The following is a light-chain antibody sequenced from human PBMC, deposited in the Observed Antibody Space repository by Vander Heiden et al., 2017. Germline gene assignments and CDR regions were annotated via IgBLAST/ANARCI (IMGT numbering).Light chain of an antibody. V-gene: IGLV3-1*01. Sequence: SYELTQPPSMSVSPGQTASITCSGEKWGDTYVCWYQQKAGQSPVLVIYQDTKRPSGIPERFSGSNSGNTATLTISGTQAMDEADYYCQAWDGNTLVFGGGTKLTVL. CDR1: KWGDTY. CDR3: QAWDGNTLV. CDR2: QDT. J-gene: IGLJ2*01.